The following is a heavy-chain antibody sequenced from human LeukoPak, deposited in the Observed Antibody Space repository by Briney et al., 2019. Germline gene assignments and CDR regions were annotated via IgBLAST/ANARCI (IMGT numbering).Heavy chain of an antibody. Sequence: GGSLRLSCAASGFTFSSYGMHWVRQAPGKGLEWVAVIWYDGSNKYYADPVKGRFTISRDNSKNTLYLQMNSLRAEDTAVYYCARDLLGSGSFDYWGQGTLVTVSS. V-gene: IGHV3-33*01. CDR1: GFTFSSYG. J-gene: IGHJ4*02. CDR3: ARDLLGSGSFDY. CDR2: IWYDGSNK. D-gene: IGHD3-10*01.